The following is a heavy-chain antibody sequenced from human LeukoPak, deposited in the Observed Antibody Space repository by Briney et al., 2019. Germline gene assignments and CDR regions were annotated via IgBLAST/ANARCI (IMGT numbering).Heavy chain of an antibody. CDR2: ISGSGGST. CDR3: AKDRSGDYYFDY. V-gene: IGHV3-23*01. J-gene: IGHJ4*02. Sequence: GGSLRLSCAASGFTFSSYAMSWVRQAPGKGLEWVSAISGSGGSTYYADSVKGRFTISRDNSKNTLYLQMNSLRAEDAAVYYCAKDRSGDYYFDYWGQGTLVTVSS. D-gene: IGHD4-17*01. CDR1: GFTFSSYA.